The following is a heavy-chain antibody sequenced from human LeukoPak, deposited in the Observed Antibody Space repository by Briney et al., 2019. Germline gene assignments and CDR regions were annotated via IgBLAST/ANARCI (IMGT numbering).Heavy chain of an antibody. V-gene: IGHV4-59*01. CDR2: IYYSGST. J-gene: IGHJ4*02. CDR1: GGSISSYY. D-gene: IGHD5-24*01. CDR3: ARTRSDGYNDC. Sequence: SETLSLTCTVSGGSISSYYWSWIRQPPGKGLEWIAYIYYSGSTNYNPSLKSRVTISVDTSKNQFSLKLSSVTAADTAVYFCARTRSDGYNDCWGQGTLVTVSS.